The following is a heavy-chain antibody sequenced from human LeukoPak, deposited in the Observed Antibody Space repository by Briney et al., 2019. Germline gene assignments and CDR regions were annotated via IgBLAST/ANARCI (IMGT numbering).Heavy chain of an antibody. CDR2: ISSSSYI. Sequence: GGSLRLSCAASGFTFSSYSMNWVRQAPGKGLEWVSSISSSSYIYYADSVKGRFTISRDNAKNSLYLQMNSLRAEDTAVYYCARGPYGKGYYYGMDVWGQGTTVTVSS. CDR1: GFTFSSYS. CDR3: ARGPYGKGYYYGMDV. V-gene: IGHV3-21*01. J-gene: IGHJ6*02. D-gene: IGHD3-10*01.